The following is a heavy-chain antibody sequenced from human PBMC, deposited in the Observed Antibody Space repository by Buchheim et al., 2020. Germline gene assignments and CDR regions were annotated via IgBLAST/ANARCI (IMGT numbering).Heavy chain of an antibody. Sequence: EVQLVESGGGLVQPGGSLRLSCAASGFTVSSNYMSWVRQAPGKGLEWVSVIYSGGSTYYADSVKGRFTISRDNSKNSLYLQLNSLRAEDTAVYYCARFGYYDSSGSPGGDYWGQGTL. D-gene: IGHD3-22*01. J-gene: IGHJ4*02. CDR1: GFTVSSNY. V-gene: IGHV3-66*01. CDR2: IYSGGST. CDR3: ARFGYYDSSGSPGGDY.